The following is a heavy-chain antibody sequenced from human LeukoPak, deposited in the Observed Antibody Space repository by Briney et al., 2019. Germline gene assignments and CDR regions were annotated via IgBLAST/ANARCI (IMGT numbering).Heavy chain of an antibody. V-gene: IGHV4-34*01. Sequence: SETLSLTCAVYGGSFSGYYWSWIRQPPGKGLDWIGEINHSGSTNYNPSLKSRVTISVDTSKNQFSLKLSSVTAADTAVYYCARRGRPGIAAAGTLGYWGQGTLVTVSS. CDR1: GGSFSGYY. CDR3: ARRGRPGIAAAGTLGY. CDR2: INHSGST. D-gene: IGHD6-13*01. J-gene: IGHJ4*02.